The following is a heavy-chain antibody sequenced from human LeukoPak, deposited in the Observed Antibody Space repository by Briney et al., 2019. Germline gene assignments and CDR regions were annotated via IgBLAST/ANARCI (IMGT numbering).Heavy chain of an antibody. V-gene: IGHV5-10-1*01. D-gene: IGHD5-18*01. J-gene: IGHJ4*02. CDR3: AREEGTAMVSYFDY. Sequence: GESLKISCKGSGYSFTSCWISWVRQMPGKGLEWMGRIDPSDSYTNYSPSFQGHVTISADKSISTAYLQWSSLKASDTAMYYCAREEGTAMVSYFDYWGQGTLVTVSS. CDR2: IDPSDSYT. CDR1: GYSFTSCW.